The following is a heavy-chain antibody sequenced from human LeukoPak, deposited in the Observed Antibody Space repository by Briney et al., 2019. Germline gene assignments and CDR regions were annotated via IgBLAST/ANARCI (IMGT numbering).Heavy chain of an antibody. J-gene: IGHJ4*02. D-gene: IGHD2-21*01. CDR1: GGSFSGYY. Sequence: SETLSLTCAVYGGSFSGYYWSWIRQPPGKGLEWIGDIYYSGRTNYNPSLKSRVTIPVDTSKNQFSLKLSSVTAADTAVYYCARGLRGGEYFDYWGQGTLVTVSS. CDR2: IYYSGRT. CDR3: ARGLRGGEYFDY. V-gene: IGHV4-59*01.